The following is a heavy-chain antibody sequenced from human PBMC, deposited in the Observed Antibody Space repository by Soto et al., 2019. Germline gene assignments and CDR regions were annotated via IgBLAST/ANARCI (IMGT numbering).Heavy chain of an antibody. CDR1: GGSMSSYY. D-gene: IGHD2-15*01. CDR3: ARGYCSGGSCYSRFFDY. J-gene: IGHJ4*02. Sequence: SETLSLTCTVSGGSMSSYYWNWIRQPPGKGLEWIGYIYYTGSTNYNPSLKSRVTISVDTSKNQFSLKLSTVTAADTAVYYCARGYCSGGSCYSRFFDYWGQGTLVTVSS. V-gene: IGHV4-59*08. CDR2: IYYTGST.